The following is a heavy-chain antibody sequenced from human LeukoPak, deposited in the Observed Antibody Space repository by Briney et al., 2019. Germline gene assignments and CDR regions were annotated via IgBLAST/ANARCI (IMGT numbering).Heavy chain of an antibody. D-gene: IGHD1-26*01. CDR3: ARGLFVAGSFFDS. CDR2: ISPSGGAI. CDR1: GFTFSDYY. V-gene: IGHV3-11*04. Sequence: PGGSLRLSCAASGFTFSDYYMSWLRQAPGKGLEWLAFISPSGGAIYYADSVKGRFTISRDNAKNSLYLQMNSLKAEDTAVYYCARGLFVAGSFFDSWGQGTLVTVSS. J-gene: IGHJ4*02.